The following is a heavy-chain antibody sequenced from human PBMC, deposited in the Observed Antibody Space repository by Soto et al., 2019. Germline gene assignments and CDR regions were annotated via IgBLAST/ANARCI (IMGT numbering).Heavy chain of an antibody. CDR3: TTGVTAMVYYSDY. CDR2: IKRKSDGGTT. D-gene: IGHD5-18*01. J-gene: IGHJ4*02. CDR1: GFTFSDAL. V-gene: IGHV3-15*01. Sequence: EVQLVESGGGLVKPGGSLRLTCAASGFTFSDALMSWVRQAPGKGLEWVGRIKRKSDGGTTDYAAPVKGRFTISRDESKTTLYLQMNSLKTEDTAVYYCTTGVTAMVYYSDYWGQGTLVTVAS.